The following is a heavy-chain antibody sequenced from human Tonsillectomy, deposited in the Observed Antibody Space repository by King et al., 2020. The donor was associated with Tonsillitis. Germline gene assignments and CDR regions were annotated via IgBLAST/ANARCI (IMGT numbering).Heavy chain of an antibody. D-gene: IGHD6-6*01. V-gene: IGHV3-30*02. Sequence: QLVQSRGGVVLPGGSLRLSCAASGFTFSHYGMHWVRQAPGKGLECVTFIRHDGSNKYYADSVKGRFTISRDNSKNTLYLQMNSLRGEDTAVYYCAIFGSIAGRRDYWGQGTLVTVSS. J-gene: IGHJ4*02. CDR1: GFTFSHYG. CDR3: AIFGSIAGRRDY. CDR2: IRHDGSNK.